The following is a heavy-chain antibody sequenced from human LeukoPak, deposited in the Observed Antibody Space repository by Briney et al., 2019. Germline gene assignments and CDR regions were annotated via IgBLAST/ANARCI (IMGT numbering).Heavy chain of an antibody. CDR1: GGSISSGSYY. CDR2: IYTSGGT. CDR3: ARGISSGWFYDAFDI. J-gene: IGHJ3*02. D-gene: IGHD6-19*01. Sequence: SETLSLTCTVSGGSISSGSYYWSWIRQPAGKGLEWIGRIYTSGGTNYNPSLKSRVTILVDTSKNQFSLKLSSVTAADTAVYYCARGISSGWFYDAFDIWGQGTMVTVSS. V-gene: IGHV4-61*02.